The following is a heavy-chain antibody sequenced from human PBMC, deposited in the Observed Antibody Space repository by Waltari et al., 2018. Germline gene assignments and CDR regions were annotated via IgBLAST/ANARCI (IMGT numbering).Heavy chain of an antibody. D-gene: IGHD6-13*01. J-gene: IGHJ4*02. CDR2: IKSKSDGGTT. CDR1: GFTFNKAW. V-gene: IGHV3-15*01. Sequence: EAQLVESGGGLVEPGGSLRLSCAASGFTFNKAWLSWVRQAPGKGLEGVGRIKSKSDGGTTDYAAPVKDRFTISRDDSKTTVYLHMNSLETEDTAIYYCTTFSGTRVWGQGTLVTVSS. CDR3: TTFSGTRV.